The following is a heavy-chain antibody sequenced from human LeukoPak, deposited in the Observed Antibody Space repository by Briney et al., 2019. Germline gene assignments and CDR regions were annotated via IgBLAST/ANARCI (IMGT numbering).Heavy chain of an antibody. CDR2: MNTNSGNT. CDR1: GYTFTSYD. J-gene: IGHJ4*02. D-gene: IGHD3-22*01. CDR3: ARVSDRSGYSSDY. Sequence: ASVKVSCKASGYTFTSYDINWVRQATGQGLEWMGWMNTNSGNTGYAQKFQGRVTITRNTSISTAYMELSSLRSEDTAVYYCARVSDRSGYSSDYWGQGTLVTVSS. V-gene: IGHV1-8*03.